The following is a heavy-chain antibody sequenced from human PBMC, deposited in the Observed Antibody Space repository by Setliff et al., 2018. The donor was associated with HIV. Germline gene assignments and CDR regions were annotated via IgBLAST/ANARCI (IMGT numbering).Heavy chain of an antibody. CDR2: ITDSGSTT. J-gene: IGHJ6*03. D-gene: IGHD1-26*01. CDR1: GFTFSNFA. CDR3: ARDGSHWYMDV. V-gene: IGHV3-11*04. Sequence: PGGSLRLSCAASGFTFSNFAMSWVRLTPGKGLEWVSGITDSGSTTYYADSVKGRFTISRDNAKNSLYLQMNSLRAEDTAVYYCARDGSHWYMDVWGKGTTVTVSS.